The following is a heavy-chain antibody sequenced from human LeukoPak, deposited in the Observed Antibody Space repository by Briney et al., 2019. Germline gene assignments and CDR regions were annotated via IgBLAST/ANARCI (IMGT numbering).Heavy chain of an antibody. CDR2: IYSGGST. CDR3: ARDGPRLAGPYFDY. D-gene: IGHD6-19*01. CDR1: GFTVNSNY. Sequence: GGSLRLSCAASGFTVNSNYMSWVRQAPGKGLEWVSVIYSGGSTYYADSVKGRFTISRDSSKNTLHLQMNSLRAEDTAVYYCARDGPRLAGPYFDYWGQGTLVTVSS. V-gene: IGHV3-53*01. J-gene: IGHJ4*02.